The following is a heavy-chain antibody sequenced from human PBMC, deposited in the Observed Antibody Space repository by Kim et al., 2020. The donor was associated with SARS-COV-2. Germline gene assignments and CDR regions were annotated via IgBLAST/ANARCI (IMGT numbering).Heavy chain of an antibody. J-gene: IGHJ5*02. Sequence: QKLQGRVTMTTDTSTSTAYMELRSLRSDDTAVYYCARPNTYSSSWYWFDPWGQGTLVTVSS. D-gene: IGHD6-13*01. CDR3: ARPNTYSSSWYWFDP. V-gene: IGHV1-18*01.